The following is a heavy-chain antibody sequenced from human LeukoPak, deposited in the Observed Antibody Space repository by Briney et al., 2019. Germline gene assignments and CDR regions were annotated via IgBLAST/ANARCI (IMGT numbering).Heavy chain of an antibody. J-gene: IGHJ5*02. CDR2: IYTSGST. D-gene: IGHD1-26*01. V-gene: IGHV4-4*07. Sequence: QTSETLSLTCTVSGGSISSYYWSWIRQPAGKGLEWIGRIYTSGSTNYNPSLKSRVTMSVNTSKNQFSLKLSSVTAADPAVYYCARDALHGRGVPWFDPWGQGALVTVSS. CDR1: GGSISSYY. CDR3: ARDALHGRGVPWFDP.